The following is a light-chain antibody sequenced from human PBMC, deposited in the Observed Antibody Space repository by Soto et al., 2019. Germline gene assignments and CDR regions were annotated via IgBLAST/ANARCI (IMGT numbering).Light chain of an antibody. Sequence: EIVLTQSPGTLSLAPGERVTLSCRASQSVNNNFLSWYQQKPGQAPRLLIYAASSGATGIPDRFSGSGSGTDFTLTINRLEPEDFVVYYCQQYGNSRITFGQGTRLEIK. CDR2: AAS. J-gene: IGKJ5*01. V-gene: IGKV3-20*01. CDR1: QSVNNNF. CDR3: QQYGNSRIT.